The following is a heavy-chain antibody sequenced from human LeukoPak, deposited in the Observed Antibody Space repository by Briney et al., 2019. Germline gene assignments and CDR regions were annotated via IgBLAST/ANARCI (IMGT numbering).Heavy chain of an antibody. Sequence: GGSLRLSCAASGLTFSDYYMSWIRQAPGKGLEWVSYISSSGSTIYYADSVKGRFTISGDNAKTSLNWQMNSLGAEDTAVNYCAKTYDSSGYYYVFDYWGQGTLVTVSS. V-gene: IGHV3-11*01. J-gene: IGHJ4*02. CDR2: ISSSGSTI. CDR3: AKTYDSSGYYYVFDY. CDR1: GLTFSDYY. D-gene: IGHD3-22*01.